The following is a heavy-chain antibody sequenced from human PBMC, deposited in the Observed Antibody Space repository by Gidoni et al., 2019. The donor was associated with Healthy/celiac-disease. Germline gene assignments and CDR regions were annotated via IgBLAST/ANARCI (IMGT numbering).Heavy chain of an antibody. J-gene: IGHJ4*02. CDR3: AKDIMVRGVNVFDY. D-gene: IGHD3-10*01. Sequence: EVQLVESGGGLVQPARSLLLSCADAGFTFDDYAMHWFGQAPGEGLEWVSGISGNSGSIGYADSVKGRFSISRENAKNSLDLQMNSLRAEDTALYYCAKDIMVRGVNVFDYWGQGTLVTVSS. V-gene: IGHV3-9*01. CDR1: GFTFDDYA. CDR2: ISGNSGSI.